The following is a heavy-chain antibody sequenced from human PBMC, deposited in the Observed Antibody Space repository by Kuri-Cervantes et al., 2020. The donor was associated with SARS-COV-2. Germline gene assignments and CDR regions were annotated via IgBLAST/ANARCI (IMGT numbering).Heavy chain of an antibody. D-gene: IGHD6-6*01. CDR1: GFTFSSYA. Sequence: GGSLRLSCAAFGFTFSSYAMSWVRQAPGKGLEWVSAISGSSGSTYYADSVKGRFTISRDNSKNTLHLQMNSLRAEDTAVYYCAKDREYSSSIGQVDYWGQGTLVTVSS. J-gene: IGHJ4*02. CDR3: AKDREYSSSIGQVDY. CDR2: ISGSSGST. V-gene: IGHV3-23*01.